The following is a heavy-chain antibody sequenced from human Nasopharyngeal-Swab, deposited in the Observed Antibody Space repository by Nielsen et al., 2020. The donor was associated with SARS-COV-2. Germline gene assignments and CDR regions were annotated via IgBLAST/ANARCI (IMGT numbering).Heavy chain of an antibody. Sequence: SETLSLTCAVSGGSISSGFYSWSWIRQPPGKGLEWIGYIYHSGNTYYNPSLNSRVTISLDTSKNQFSLKVTSVTAADTAVYYCARQGVPIRGWFKDYDRTAYEYWGQGTLVTVSS. D-gene: IGHD3-22*01. J-gene: IGHJ4*02. V-gene: IGHV4-30-2*01. CDR2: IYHSGNT. CDR1: GGSISSGFYS. CDR3: ARQGVPIRGWFKDYDRTAYEY.